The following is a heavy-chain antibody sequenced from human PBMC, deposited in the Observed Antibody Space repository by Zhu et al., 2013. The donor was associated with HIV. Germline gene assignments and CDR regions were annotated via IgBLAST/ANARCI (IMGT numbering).Heavy chain of an antibody. V-gene: IGHV1-69*01. CDR3: ARGMGDGRESTSYYYYYYGMDV. D-gene: IGHD2-2*01. J-gene: IGHJ6*02. Sequence: QVQLVQSGAEVKKPGSSVKVSCKASGGTFSSYAISWVRQAPGQGLEWMGGIIPIFGTANYAQKFQGRVTITADESTSTAYMELSSLRSEDTAVYYCARGMGDGRESTSYYYYYYGMDVWGQGTTVTVSS. CDR2: IIPIFGTA. CDR1: GGTFSSYA.